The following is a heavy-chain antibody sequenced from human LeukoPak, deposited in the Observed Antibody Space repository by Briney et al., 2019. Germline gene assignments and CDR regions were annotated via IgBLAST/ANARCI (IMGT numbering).Heavy chain of an antibody. CDR2: INHSGGT. J-gene: IGHJ3*02. CDR3: ARQGVDTAMEHDFDI. V-gene: IGHV4-34*01. CDR1: GLSFSGDY. D-gene: IGHD5-18*01. Sequence: SETLSLTCAVYGLSFSGDYWSWLRHPPGKGLEWMVEINHSGGTNYKQSLKSRVTISVDTSKNTFSLKLSSVTAADTAVYYCARQGVDTAMEHDFDIWGQGTMITVSS.